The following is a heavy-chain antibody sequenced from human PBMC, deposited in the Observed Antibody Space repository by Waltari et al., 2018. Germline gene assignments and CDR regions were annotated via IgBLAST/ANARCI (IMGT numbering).Heavy chain of an antibody. CDR1: GFTFSSYW. Sequence: EVQLVESGGGLVLPGGSLRLSCAASGFTFSSYWMSWVRQAPGKGLEWVANIKQDGSEKYYVDSVKGRFTISRDNAKNSLYLQMNSRRAEDTAVYYCAREGYYDILTGYYSHDAFDIWGQGTMVTVSS. V-gene: IGHV3-7*01. J-gene: IGHJ3*02. D-gene: IGHD3-9*01. CDR2: IKQDGSEK. CDR3: AREGYYDILTGYYSHDAFDI.